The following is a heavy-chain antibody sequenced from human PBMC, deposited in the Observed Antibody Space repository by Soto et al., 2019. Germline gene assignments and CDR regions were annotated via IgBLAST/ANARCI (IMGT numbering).Heavy chain of an antibody. CDR3: ARRSTSTMVRGVYYFDY. V-gene: IGHV4-30-2*01. CDR1: GGSISSGGYS. Sequence: PSETLSLTCAVSGGSISSGGYSWSWIRQPPGKGLEWIGYIYHSGSTYYNPSLKSRVTISVDRSKNQFSLKLSSVTAADTAVYYCARRSTSTMVRGVYYFDYWGQGTLVTVSS. J-gene: IGHJ4*02. CDR2: IYHSGST. D-gene: IGHD3-10*01.